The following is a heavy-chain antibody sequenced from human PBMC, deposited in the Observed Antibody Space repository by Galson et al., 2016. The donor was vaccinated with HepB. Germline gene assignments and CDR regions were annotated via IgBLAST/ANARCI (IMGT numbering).Heavy chain of an antibody. Sequence: SLRLSCAASGFTFSSYNMHWVRQAPGKGLEWVSSITSSSIYIYDADSLKGRFTISRDNAKNSLYLQMNSLRAEDTAVYYCARSHHQGGDGAFDIWGQGTMVTVSS. J-gene: IGHJ3*02. CDR3: ARSHHQGGDGAFDI. CDR2: ITSSSIYI. CDR1: GFTFSSYN. D-gene: IGHD3-16*01. V-gene: IGHV3-21*01.